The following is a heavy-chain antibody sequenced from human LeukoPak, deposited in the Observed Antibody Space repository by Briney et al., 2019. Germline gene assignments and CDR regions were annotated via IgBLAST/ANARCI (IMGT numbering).Heavy chain of an antibody. V-gene: IGHV4-4*07. J-gene: IGHJ4*02. Sequence: SETLSLTCTVSGGSISSYCWSWIRQPAGKGLEWIGRIYTSGSTNYNPSLKSRVTMSVGTSKNQFSLKLSSVTAADTAVYYCARGTDYYYYDSSGEYYFDYWGQGTLVTVSS. CDR1: GGSISSYC. CDR3: ARGTDYYYYDSSGEYYFDY. D-gene: IGHD3-22*01. CDR2: IYTSGST.